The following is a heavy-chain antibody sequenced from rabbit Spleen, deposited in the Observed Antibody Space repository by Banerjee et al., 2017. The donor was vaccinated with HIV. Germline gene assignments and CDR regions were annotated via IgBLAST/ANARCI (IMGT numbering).Heavy chain of an antibody. V-gene: IGHV1S45*01. CDR1: GFSFSSSNH. D-gene: IGHD1-1*01. CDR3: ARDWYTGGSGLGRFGL. J-gene: IGHJ6*01. CDR2: IYAGDGTT. Sequence: QEQLEESGGDLVKPGASLTLTCTASGFSFSSSNHMCWVRQAPGKGLEWITCIYAGDGTTYYANWAKGRFTITKTSSTTVTLQISSLTAADTATYFCARDWYTGGSGLGRFGLWGPGTLVTVS.